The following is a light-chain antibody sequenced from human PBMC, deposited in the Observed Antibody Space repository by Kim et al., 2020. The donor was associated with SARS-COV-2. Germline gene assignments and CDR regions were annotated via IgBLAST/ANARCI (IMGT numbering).Light chain of an antibody. CDR3: SSYTSSSTVV. Sequence: GQSLTISCTGTSSDVGGYTYVSWYQQHPGTAPKLMIYDVSNRPSGVSNRFSGSKSGNTASLTISGLQAVDEADYYCSSYTSSSTVVFGGGTQLTVL. J-gene: IGLJ2*01. CDR1: SSDVGGYTY. CDR2: DVS. V-gene: IGLV2-14*03.